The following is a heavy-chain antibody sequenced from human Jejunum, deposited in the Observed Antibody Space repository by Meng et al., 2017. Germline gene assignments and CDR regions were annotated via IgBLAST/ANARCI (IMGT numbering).Heavy chain of an antibody. CDR1: GYTFTLYG. J-gene: IGHJ4*02. CDR3: ARQYCGGDCHSREFDF. V-gene: IGHV1-18*01. CDR2: ISPYKSNT. D-gene: IGHD2-21*02. Sequence: QVQLVQAGSEVKKPGASVKVSCKTSGYTFTLYGINWLRQAPGQGLEWMGWISPYKSNTKSAEKFQGRATMTIDISTTTAYMEVRSLTSDDTAVYYCARQYCGGDCHSREFDFWGQGTLVTVSS.